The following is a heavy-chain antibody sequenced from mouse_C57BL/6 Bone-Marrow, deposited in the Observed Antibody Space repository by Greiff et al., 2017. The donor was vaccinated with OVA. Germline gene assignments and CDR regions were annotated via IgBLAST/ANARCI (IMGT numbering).Heavy chain of an antibody. CDR2: IRLKSDNYAT. Sequence: EVMLVESGGGLVQPGGSMKLSCVASGFTFSNYWMNWVRQSPEKGLEWVAQIRLKSDNYATHYAESVKGRFTISRDDSKSSVYLQMNNLRAEDTGIYYCAIYYDYDDYYAMDYWGQGTSVTVSS. D-gene: IGHD2-4*01. CDR3: AIYYDYDDYYAMDY. J-gene: IGHJ4*01. CDR1: GFTFSNYW. V-gene: IGHV6-3*01.